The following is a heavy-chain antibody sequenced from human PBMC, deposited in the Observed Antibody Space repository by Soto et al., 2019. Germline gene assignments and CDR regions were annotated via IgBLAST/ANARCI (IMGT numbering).Heavy chain of an antibody. Sequence: SETLSLTCAVYGGSFSGYYWSWIRQPPGKGLEWIGEINHSGSTNYNPSLKSRVTISVDTSKNQFSLKLSSVTAADTAVYYCARGHFEDIVVVPAAPRALYYFDYWGQGTLVTVSS. D-gene: IGHD2-2*01. CDR2: INHSGST. CDR3: ARGHFEDIVVVPAAPRALYYFDY. J-gene: IGHJ4*02. V-gene: IGHV4-34*01. CDR1: GGSFSGYY.